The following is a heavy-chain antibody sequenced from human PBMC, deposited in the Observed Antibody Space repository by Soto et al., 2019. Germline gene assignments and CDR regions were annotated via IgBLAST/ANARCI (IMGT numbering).Heavy chain of an antibody. CDR2: IYYNGTT. V-gene: IGHV4-31*03. CDR3: ARHWITMVRGVCHFDY. CDR1: GGSISSPNFY. Sequence: SETLSLTCTVSGGSISSPNFYWSWIRQHPGKGLEWIGHIYYNGTTYYNPTLKSRVSISVDTSKNQFSLKLISVTAADTAVYYCARHWITMVRGVCHFDYWGQGTLVTVSS. D-gene: IGHD3-10*01. J-gene: IGHJ4*02.